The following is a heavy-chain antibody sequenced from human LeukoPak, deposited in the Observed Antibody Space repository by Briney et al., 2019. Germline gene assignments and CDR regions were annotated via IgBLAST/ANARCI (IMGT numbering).Heavy chain of an antibody. CDR2: INHSGST. CDR1: GGSFSGYY. J-gene: IGHJ4*02. CDR3: ARDLLPGRHVGVVPTTDY. D-gene: IGHD3-3*01. V-gene: IGHV4-34*01. Sequence: PSETLSLTCAVYGGSFSGYYWSWIRQPPGKGLEWIGEINHSGSTNYNPSLKSRVTISVDTSKNQFSLKLSSVTAADTAVYYCARDLLPGRHVGVVPTTDYWGQGTLVTVSS.